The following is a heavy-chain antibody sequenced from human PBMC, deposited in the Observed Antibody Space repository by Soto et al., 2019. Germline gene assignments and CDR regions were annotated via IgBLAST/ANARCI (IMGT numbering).Heavy chain of an antibody. CDR1: GYTFISYY. J-gene: IGHJ4*02. CDR2: IDPSGART. Sequence: QVQVQQSGAEVKEPGASVRISCKASGYTFISYYMHWVRQAPGQGLEWMGIIDPSGARTTYAQRCRGRVTMTWDTSRRTVYMDMTSLRPDYTAVYFCAATCIYGDPGDYWGQGTVVSVSS. CDR3: AATCIYGDPGDY. D-gene: IGHD4-17*01. V-gene: IGHV1-46*01.